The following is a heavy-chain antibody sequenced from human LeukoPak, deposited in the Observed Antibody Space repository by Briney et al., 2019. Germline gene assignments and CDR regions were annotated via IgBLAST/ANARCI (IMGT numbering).Heavy chain of an antibody. CDR3: ARRYSSSYSTLQFDP. D-gene: IGHD6-13*01. CDR1: GGPINTPNYY. Sequence: KSSETLSLTCTVSGGPINTPNYYWGWIHQTPGRGLEWIGNIFYSGGTYYSPSLTSRVTISLDTSRNQFSLKLYSVTAADTAVYYCARRYSSSYSTLQFDPWGQGTLVTVSS. CDR2: IFYSGGT. V-gene: IGHV4-39*07. J-gene: IGHJ5*02.